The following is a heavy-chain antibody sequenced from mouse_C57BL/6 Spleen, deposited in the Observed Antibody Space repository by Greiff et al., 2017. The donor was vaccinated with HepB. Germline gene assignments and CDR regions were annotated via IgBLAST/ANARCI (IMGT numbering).Heavy chain of an antibody. CDR2: INPNYGTT. CDR1: GYSFTDYN. J-gene: IGHJ1*03. CDR3: AMEDYGSSNWYFDV. Sequence: VQLQQSGPELVKPGASVKISCKASGYSFTDYNMNWVKQSNGKSLEWIGVINPNYGTTSYNQKFKGKATLTVDQSSSTAYMQLNSLTSEDSAVYYCAMEDYGSSNWYFDVWGTGTTVTVSS. D-gene: IGHD1-1*01. V-gene: IGHV1-39*01.